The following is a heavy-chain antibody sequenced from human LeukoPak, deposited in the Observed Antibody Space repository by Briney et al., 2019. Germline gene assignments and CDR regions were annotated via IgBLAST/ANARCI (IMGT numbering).Heavy chain of an antibody. CDR3: ARESEGGTGTSCPDY. V-gene: IGHV3-33*05. J-gene: IGHJ4*02. CDR2: IQSNGRNK. CDR1: GFIFSSDD. Sequence: GGSLRLSCAASGFIFSSDDMHWVRQAPGKGLEWVAGIQSNGRNKYYVDSVKGRFAVSRDNSKSTLYLQVNSLRVEDTALYYCARESEGGTGTSCPDYWGQGTLVTVSS. D-gene: IGHD2-2*01.